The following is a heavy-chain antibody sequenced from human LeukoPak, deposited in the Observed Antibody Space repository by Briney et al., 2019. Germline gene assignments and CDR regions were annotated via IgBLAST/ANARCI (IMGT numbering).Heavy chain of an antibody. CDR1: GGSFSGYY. Sequence: PSETLSLTCAVYGGSFSGYYWSWIRQPPGKGLEWIGEINHSGSTNYNPSLKSRVTISVDTSKNQFSLKLSSVTAADTAVYYCARGAVMYSSGWYDYWGQGTLVTVSS. V-gene: IGHV4-34*01. D-gene: IGHD6-19*01. CDR3: ARGAVMYSSGWYDY. CDR2: INHSGST. J-gene: IGHJ4*02.